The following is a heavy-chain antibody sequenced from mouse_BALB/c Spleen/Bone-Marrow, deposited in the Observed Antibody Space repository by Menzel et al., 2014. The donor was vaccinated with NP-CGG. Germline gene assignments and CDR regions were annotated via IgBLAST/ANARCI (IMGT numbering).Heavy chain of an antibody. CDR1: GFTFGSYT. V-gene: IGHV5-6-4*01. J-gene: IGHJ4*01. CDR2: ITSGGGYA. CDR3: ARDLYDGYSYYAMDY. Sequence: EVHLVESGGGLVKPGGSLKLSCAASGFTFGSYTMSWVRQTPEKRLEWVATITSGGGYAYYPDSVKGRFTISRDNAKNTLYLQMSSLKSEDTAMYYCARDLYDGYSYYAMDYWGQGTSVTVSS. D-gene: IGHD2-3*01.